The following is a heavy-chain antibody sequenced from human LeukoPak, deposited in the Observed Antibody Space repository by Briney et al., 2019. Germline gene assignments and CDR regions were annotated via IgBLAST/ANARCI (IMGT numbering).Heavy chain of an antibody. D-gene: IGHD3-10*01. CDR3: ARVYGSGKRPDN. V-gene: IGHV4-59*08. CDR2: IYYSGST. CDR1: GGSISSYY. Sequence: SETLSLTCTVSGGSISSYYWSWIRQPPGKGLEWIGYIYYSGSTNYNPSLKSRVTISGDTSKNQFSLKLSSVIAADTAVYYCARVYGSGKRPDNWGQGTLVTVSS. J-gene: IGHJ4*02.